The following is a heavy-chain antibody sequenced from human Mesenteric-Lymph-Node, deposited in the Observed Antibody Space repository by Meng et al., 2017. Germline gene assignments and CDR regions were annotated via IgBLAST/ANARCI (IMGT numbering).Heavy chain of an antibody. CDR3: ARGSSVGYWGGTYYFDY. D-gene: IGHD7-27*01. CDR1: GFTFSSYG. Sequence: QVQRGGHVVRVFQPGSSLRLSCAASGFTFSSYGMHRVRQAPCKGLEWVAVIWYDGSNKYYADSVKGRFTISRDNSKNTLYLQMNSLRAEDTAVYYCARGSSVGYWGGTYYFDYWGQGTLVTVSS. V-gene: IGHV3-33*08. CDR2: IWYDGSNK. J-gene: IGHJ4*02.